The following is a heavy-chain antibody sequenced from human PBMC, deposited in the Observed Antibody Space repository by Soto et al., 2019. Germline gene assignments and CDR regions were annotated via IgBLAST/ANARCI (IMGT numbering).Heavy chain of an antibody. Sequence: QVQLQESGPGLVTPSQTLSLTCTVSGGSISSGGYYWRWIRQHPGKGLEWIGYIYYSGSTYYNPPLKSRVTISVDTSKNLFSLKLSSVTAADTAVYYCARSGITGTTWLDPWGQGTLVTVSS. J-gene: IGHJ5*02. D-gene: IGHD1-7*01. V-gene: IGHV4-31*03. CDR3: ARSGITGTTWLDP. CDR1: GGSISSGGYY. CDR2: IYYSGST.